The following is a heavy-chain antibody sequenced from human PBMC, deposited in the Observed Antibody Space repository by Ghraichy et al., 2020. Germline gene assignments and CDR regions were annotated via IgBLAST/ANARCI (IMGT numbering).Heavy chain of an antibody. CDR3: AKVTGYNWFDY. CDR2: INGGGTST. CDR1: GFTFSNYW. J-gene: IGHJ4*02. Sequence: GSLRLSCAASGFTFSNYWMHRVRQAPGKGLVWVSRINGGGTSTNYADSVKGRFTISRDNAKNTLYLQMNSLRAEDTAVYYCAKVTGYNWFDYWGPGTLVIVSS. D-gene: IGHD5-24*01. V-gene: IGHV3-74*01.